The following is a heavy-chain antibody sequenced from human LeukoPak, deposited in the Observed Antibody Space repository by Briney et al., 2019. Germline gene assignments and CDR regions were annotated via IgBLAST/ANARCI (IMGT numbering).Heavy chain of an antibody. Sequence: GGSLRLSCAASGFTFSSYAVSWVRQAPGKGLEWVSAISGSGGSTYYADSVKGRFTISRDNSKNTLYLQMNSLRAEDTAVYYCAKDRSLYLGYCSGGSCYFDYWGQGTLVTVSS. D-gene: IGHD2-15*01. J-gene: IGHJ4*02. V-gene: IGHV3-23*01. CDR2: ISGSGGST. CDR1: GFTFSSYA. CDR3: AKDRSLYLGYCSGGSCYFDY.